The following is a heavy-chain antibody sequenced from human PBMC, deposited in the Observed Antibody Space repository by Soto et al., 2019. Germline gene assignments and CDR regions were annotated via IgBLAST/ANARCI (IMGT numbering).Heavy chain of an antibody. CDR3: ARDSHSAGGWFDP. CDR1: GGTFSTTA. CDR2: IVPIFGIP. J-gene: IGHJ5*02. V-gene: IGHV1-69*10. Sequence: SVKVSCKASGGTFSTTAITWVRQAPGQGLEWMGGIVPIFGIPNYAQKFQGRLAITTDKSTNTAYMELISLRSEDTAVYYCARDSHSAGGWFDPWGLGTLVTVSS. D-gene: IGHD2-15*01.